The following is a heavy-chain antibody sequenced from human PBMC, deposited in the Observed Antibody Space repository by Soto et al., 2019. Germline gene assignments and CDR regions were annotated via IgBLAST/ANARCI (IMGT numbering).Heavy chain of an antibody. CDR3: ARFVRSCSGTTCYTRADV. V-gene: IGHV4-34*01. Sequence: SETLSLTCAVYGGSFSGYYWSWIRQPPGKGLEWIGEINHSGSTNYNPSLKSRVTISVDTSKNQFSLKLSSVIVADTAVYHCARFVRSCSGTTCYTRADVWGQGTTVTVSS. D-gene: IGHD2-2*02. J-gene: IGHJ6*02. CDR1: GGSFSGYY. CDR2: INHSGST.